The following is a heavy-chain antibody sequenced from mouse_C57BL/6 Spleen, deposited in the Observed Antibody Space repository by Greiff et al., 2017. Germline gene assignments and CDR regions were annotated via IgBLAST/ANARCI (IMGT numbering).Heavy chain of an antibody. Sequence: QVQLQQPGTELVKPGASVKLSCKASGYTFTSYWMHWVKQRPGQGLEWIGNINPSNGGTNYNEKFKSKATMTVDKSSSTAYMQLSSLTSEDSAVYYGADSNYGYYAMDYWGQGTSVTVSS. D-gene: IGHD2-5*01. CDR1: GYTFTSYW. V-gene: IGHV1-53*01. CDR2: INPSNGGT. CDR3: ADSNYGYYAMDY. J-gene: IGHJ4*01.